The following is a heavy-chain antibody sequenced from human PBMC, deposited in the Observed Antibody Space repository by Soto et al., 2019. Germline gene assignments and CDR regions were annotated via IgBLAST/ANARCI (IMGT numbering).Heavy chain of an antibody. Sequence: ATLSLTCAVSGGSFTSNNWWTCVRQPPGQGLEWIGEIYRTGSTNYNPSLKSRVTISLDKSENQFSLKVTSLTAADTAVYYCASRDPGTSVDYWGQGTLVTVSS. J-gene: IGHJ4*02. V-gene: IGHV4-4*02. CDR3: ASRDPGTSVDY. D-gene: IGHD1-7*01. CDR2: IYRTGST. CDR1: GGSFTSNNW.